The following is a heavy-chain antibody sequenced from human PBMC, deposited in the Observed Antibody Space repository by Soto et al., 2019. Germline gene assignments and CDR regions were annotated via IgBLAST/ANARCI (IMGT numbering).Heavy chain of an antibody. CDR1: GFTFGDYA. Sequence: QCGGSLRPSCAASGFTFGDYAVHWVRHVPGRGLEWVSGISCNSGSIGYADSVNGRFTISRDNAKNSLYLQMDSLRAEDTAFYYCAKATSLKAFDYWGQGAMVTFSS. J-gene: IGHJ4*02. CDR2: ISCNSGSI. V-gene: IGHV3-9*01. CDR3: AKATSLKAFDY.